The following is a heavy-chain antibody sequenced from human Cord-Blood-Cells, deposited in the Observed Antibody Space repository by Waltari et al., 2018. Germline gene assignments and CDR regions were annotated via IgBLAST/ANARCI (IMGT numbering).Heavy chain of an antibody. D-gene: IGHD1-26*01. Sequence: QVQLVQSGAEVKKPGASVKVSCKASGYTFTSYGISWVRQAPGQGLEWMGWISAYNGNTNYAQKLQGRVTMTTDTSTSTAYMELRSLSSDDPAVYYCARDEAGGGSYYYYYYGMDVWGQGTTVTVSS. CDR3: ARDEAGGGSYYYYYYGMDV. V-gene: IGHV1-18*01. CDR2: ISAYNGNT. J-gene: IGHJ6*02. CDR1: GYTFTSYG.